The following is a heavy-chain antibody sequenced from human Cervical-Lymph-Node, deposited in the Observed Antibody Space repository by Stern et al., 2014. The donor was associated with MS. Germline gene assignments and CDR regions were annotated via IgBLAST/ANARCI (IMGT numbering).Heavy chain of an antibody. CDR3: ARDGGQWSAFDI. D-gene: IGHD6-19*01. Sequence: VQLEESGGGVVQPGRSLRLSCAASGFTFSSYGMHWVRQAPGKGLEWVAVIWYDGSNKYYADSVKGRFTISRDNSKNTLYLQMNSLRAEDTAVYYCARDGGQWSAFDIWGQGTMVTVSS. CDR1: GFTFSSYG. J-gene: IGHJ3*02. CDR2: IWYDGSNK. V-gene: IGHV3-33*01.